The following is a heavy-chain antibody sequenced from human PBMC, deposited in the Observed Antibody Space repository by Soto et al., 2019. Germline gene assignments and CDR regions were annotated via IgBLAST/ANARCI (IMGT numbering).Heavy chain of an antibody. CDR2: IYYSGST. J-gene: IGHJ5*02. Sequence: SETLSLTCTVSGGSISSGDYYWSWIRQPPGKGLEWIGYIYYSGSTYYNPSLKSRVTISVDTSKNQFSLKLSSVTAADTAVYYCAGEYYYGSGSSHTPFDPWGQGTLVTVSS. D-gene: IGHD3-10*01. CDR1: GGSISSGDYY. CDR3: AGEYYYGSGSSHTPFDP. V-gene: IGHV4-30-4*01.